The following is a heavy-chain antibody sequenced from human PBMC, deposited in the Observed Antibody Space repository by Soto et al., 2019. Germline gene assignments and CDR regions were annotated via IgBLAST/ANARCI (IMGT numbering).Heavy chain of an antibody. CDR2: VQSNGVT. CDR3: AKWLRSGSFYCDF. CDR1: GFTFSIYA. V-gene: IGHV3-23*01. Sequence: GGSLRLSCQASGFTFSIYAMSWVRQAPGKGLEWVSLVQSNGVTYSADSVKGRFTVSRDNSKNTVYLQMDSLRVEDTAIYYCAKWLRSGSFYCDFWGQGTMVTVSS. J-gene: IGHJ4*02. D-gene: IGHD6-19*01.